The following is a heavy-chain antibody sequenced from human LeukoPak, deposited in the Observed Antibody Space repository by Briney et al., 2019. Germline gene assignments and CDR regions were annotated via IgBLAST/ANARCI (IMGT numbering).Heavy chain of an antibody. D-gene: IGHD5-18*01. CDR1: GFTFSSYN. J-gene: IGHJ4*02. V-gene: IGHV3-48*04. Sequence: GGSLRLSCATSGFTFSSYNMNWVRQAPGKGLEWISFIRSSGNIMYYADSVKGRFTISRDNAKNSLYLQMNSLRAEDTAVYYCARFLRDSYGYFDYWGQGTLVTVSS. CDR3: ARFLRDSYGYFDY. CDR2: IRSSGNIM.